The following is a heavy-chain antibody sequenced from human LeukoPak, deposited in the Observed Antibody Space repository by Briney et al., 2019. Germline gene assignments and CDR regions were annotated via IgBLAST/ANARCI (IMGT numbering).Heavy chain of an antibody. CDR3: ARVTGTTPLDY. D-gene: IGHD1-1*01. V-gene: IGHV4-4*02. Sequence: SGTLSLTCAVSGGSISSNNWWSWVRQPPGKGLEWIGEISHSGNTNYNPSLGNRVTMSVDKSNNQFSLKLTSVTAADTAVYFCARVTGTTPLDYWGQGTLVTVSS. CDR2: ISHSGNT. CDR1: GGSISSNNW. J-gene: IGHJ4*02.